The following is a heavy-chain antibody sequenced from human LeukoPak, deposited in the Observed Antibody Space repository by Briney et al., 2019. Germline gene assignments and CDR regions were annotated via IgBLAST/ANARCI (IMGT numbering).Heavy chain of an antibody. D-gene: IGHD2-2*01. CDR1: GFPFSTYA. CDR2: ISSGGGST. J-gene: IGHJ4*02. Sequence: GGSLRLSCAASGFPFSTYAMTWVRQAPGKGLEWVSSISSGGGSTYYAESVKGRFTISRDNSKNTLYLQMNSLRAEDTAVYYCARSSRCSSTSCYGPGVYWGQGTLVTVSS. CDR3: ARSSRCSSTSCYGPGVY. V-gene: IGHV3-23*01.